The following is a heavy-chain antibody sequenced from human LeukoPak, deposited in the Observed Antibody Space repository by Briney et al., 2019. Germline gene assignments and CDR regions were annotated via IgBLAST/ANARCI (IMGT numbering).Heavy chain of an antibody. J-gene: IGHJ5*02. CDR1: GGSVSSGSYY. D-gene: IGHD3-22*01. V-gene: IGHV4-61*01. CDR2: IYYSGST. CDR3: ARDGYHLDSSGYT. Sequence: TSETLSLTCTVSGGSVSSGSYYWSWIRQPPGKGLEWIGYIYYSGSTNYNPSLKSRVTISVDTSKNQFSLKLYSATAADTAVYYCARDGYHLDSSGYTWGQGALVTVSS.